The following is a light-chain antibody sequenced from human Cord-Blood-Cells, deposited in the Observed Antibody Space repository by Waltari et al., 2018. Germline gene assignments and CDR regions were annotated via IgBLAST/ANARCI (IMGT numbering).Light chain of an antibody. CDR3: QSADSSGTWV. V-gene: IGLV3-25*02. CDR1: ALPKQY. CDR2: KDS. Sequence: SYELTQPPSVSVSPGQTARITCSGDALPKQYAYWYQQKPGQAPVLVIYKDSERPSGIPGRFAGSSSGTTVTLAISGVQGEDEADYYGQSADSSGTWVFGGGTKLTVL. J-gene: IGLJ3*02.